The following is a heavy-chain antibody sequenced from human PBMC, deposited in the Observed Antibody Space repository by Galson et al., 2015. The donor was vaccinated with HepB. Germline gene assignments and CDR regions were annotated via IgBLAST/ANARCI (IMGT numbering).Heavy chain of an antibody. CDR2: ISYSGST. CDR1: GGSISSYY. D-gene: IGHD3-9*01. Sequence: CTVSGGSISSYYWNWIRQPPGKGLEWIGYISYSGSTNYNPSLKSRVTISVDTFKNHFSLKLSSVTAADTAVYYCARLDRYFDWPAVWGQGTLVTVSS. V-gene: IGHV4-59*01. J-gene: IGHJ4*02. CDR3: ARLDRYFDWPAV.